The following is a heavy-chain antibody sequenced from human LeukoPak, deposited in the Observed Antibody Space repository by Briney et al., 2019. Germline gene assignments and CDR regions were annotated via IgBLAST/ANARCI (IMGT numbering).Heavy chain of an antibody. V-gene: IGHV4-61*02. CDR1: GNSITSGDNY. CDR3: ARGGWFGEASML. Sequence: PSQTLSLTCTVSGNSITSGDNYWSWIRQPAGKGLEWIGRIYTSGSTNYNPSLKSRVTISVDTSKNQFSLKLSSVTAADTAVYYCARGGWFGEASMLWGQGTLVTVSS. J-gene: IGHJ4*02. D-gene: IGHD3-10*01. CDR2: IYTSGST.